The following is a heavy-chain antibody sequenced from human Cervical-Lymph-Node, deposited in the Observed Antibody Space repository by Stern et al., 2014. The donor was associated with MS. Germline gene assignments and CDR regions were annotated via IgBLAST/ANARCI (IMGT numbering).Heavy chain of an antibody. CDR1: GFTFSSYW. Sequence: EVQLVESGGGLVQPGGSLRLSSAASGFTFSSYWMHWVRQAPGKGLVWVSRINSDGSSTSYADSVKGRFTISRDNAKNTLYLQMNSLRAEDTAVYYCARDRCSSTSCYTDYYYGMDVWGQGTTVTVSS. D-gene: IGHD2-2*02. V-gene: IGHV3-74*01. J-gene: IGHJ6*02. CDR3: ARDRCSSTSCYTDYYYGMDV. CDR2: INSDGSST.